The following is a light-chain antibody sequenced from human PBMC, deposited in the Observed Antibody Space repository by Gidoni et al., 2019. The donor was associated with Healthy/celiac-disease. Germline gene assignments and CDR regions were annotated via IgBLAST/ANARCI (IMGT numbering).Light chain of an antibody. V-gene: IGKV1-33*01. CDR2: DAS. CDR3: QQYDNLPRT. J-gene: IGKJ1*01. Sequence: DIQMTQSPSSLSASVGDRVTITCQASQDISNYLNWYQQKPGKAPKLLIYDASNLETGVPSSFSGSGSWTDFTFTISSLQPEDIATYYCQQYDNLPRTCGQGTKVEIK. CDR1: QDISNY.